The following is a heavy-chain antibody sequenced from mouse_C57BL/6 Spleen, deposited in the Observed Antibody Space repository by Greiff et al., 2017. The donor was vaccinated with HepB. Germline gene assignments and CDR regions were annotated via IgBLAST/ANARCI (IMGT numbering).Heavy chain of an antibody. V-gene: IGHV1-7*01. CDR1: GYTFTSYW. CDR2: INPSSGYT. J-gene: IGHJ3*01. CDR3: ASYYDYAWFAY. D-gene: IGHD2-4*01. Sequence: VQLQESGAELAKPGASVKLSCKASGYTFTSYWMHWVKQRPGQGLEWIGYINPSSGYTKYNQKFKDKATLTADKSSITAYMQLSSLTYEDSAVYYCASYYDYAWFAYWGQGTLVTVSA.